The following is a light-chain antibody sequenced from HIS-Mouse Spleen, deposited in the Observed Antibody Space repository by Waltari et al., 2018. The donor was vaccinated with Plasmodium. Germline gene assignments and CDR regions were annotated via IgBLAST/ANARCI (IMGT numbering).Light chain of an antibody. CDR3: QAWDSSTVV. CDR2: QDS. V-gene: IGLV3-1*01. J-gene: IGLJ2*01. CDR1: KWGDKY. Sequence: SYELTQPPSVSVSPGQKASIPCSGDKWGDKYACWYQQKPGQSPVLVIYQDSKRPSGLPERFSGANSGNTATLTISGTQAMDEADYYCQAWDSSTVVFGGGTKLTVL.